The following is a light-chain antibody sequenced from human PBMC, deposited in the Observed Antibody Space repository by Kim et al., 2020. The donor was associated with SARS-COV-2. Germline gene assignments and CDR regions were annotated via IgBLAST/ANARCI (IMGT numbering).Light chain of an antibody. Sequence: SYELTQPPSVSVSPGQTASITCSGDKLGDKYACWYQQRPGQSPVLVIYQGSKRPSGIPERFSGSISGNTATLTISGTQAMDEADYYCQAWDSSTWVFGGG. V-gene: IGLV3-1*01. CDR2: QGS. CDR3: QAWDSSTWV. J-gene: IGLJ3*02. CDR1: KLGDKY.